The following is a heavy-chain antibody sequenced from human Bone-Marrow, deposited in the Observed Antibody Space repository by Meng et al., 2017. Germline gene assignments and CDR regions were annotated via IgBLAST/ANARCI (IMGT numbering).Heavy chain of an antibody. CDR3: ARVLCSNNNCYSSDY. CDR1: GGSISSGDYY. V-gene: IGHV4-30-4*01. Sequence: QGQLQESGPGLVRPSQTLSLTCPVPGGSISSGDYYWNWIRQPPGKGLEWIGYIYHSGSTYYNPSLKSRVTISIDTSKNQFSLKLSSVTAADTAVYYCARVLCSNNNCYSSDYWGQGTLVTVSS. D-gene: IGHD2-2*01. J-gene: IGHJ4*02. CDR2: IYHSGST.